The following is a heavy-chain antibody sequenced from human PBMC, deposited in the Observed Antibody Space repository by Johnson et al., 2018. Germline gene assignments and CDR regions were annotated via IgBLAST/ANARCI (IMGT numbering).Heavy chain of an antibody. CDR3: ARDNPHDTVASDAFDI. CDR1: GGSITSGSYY. J-gene: IGHJ3*02. Sequence: QVQLQESGPGLVKPSQTLSLTCTVSGGSITSGSYYWSWIRQPPGKGLEWIGYVYYNGSSHYNPSLKSRVTMSVDTSTKQFSLQLNSVTAADTAVYYCARDNPHDTVASDAFDIWGQGTMVTVSS. D-gene: IGHD4-23*01. V-gene: IGHV4-61*01. CDR2: VYYNGSS.